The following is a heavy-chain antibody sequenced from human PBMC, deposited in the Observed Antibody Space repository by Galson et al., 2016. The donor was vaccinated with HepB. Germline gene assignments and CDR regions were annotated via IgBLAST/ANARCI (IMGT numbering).Heavy chain of an antibody. Sequence: QSGAEVKKPGESLKISCKGSGYSFHTYYIAWVRQMPGKGLEWMGIIHPGDSDTRYSPAFEGQVTMSADKSVSTAFLHWSSLRASDSAMYYCARRPISRVYYGYDVWGQGTTVTVSS. CDR2: IHPGDSDT. D-gene: IGHD5-24*01. V-gene: IGHV5-51*01. J-gene: IGHJ6*02. CDR1: GYSFHTYY. CDR3: ARRPISRVYYGYDV.